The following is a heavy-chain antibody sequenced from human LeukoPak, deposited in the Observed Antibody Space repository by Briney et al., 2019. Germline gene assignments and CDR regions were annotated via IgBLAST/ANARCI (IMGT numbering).Heavy chain of an antibody. V-gene: IGHV3-15*01. J-gene: IGHJ4*02. CDR2: IKSKSDGVTT. Sequence: KSGGSLRLSCAASGFTFNDAWMSWVRQAPGRGLEWVGRIKSKSDGVTTDYAAPVKGRFTISRDDSKNTLYLQMNNLKTEDTAVYYCTTETRWELLFDYWGQGTLSPSPQ. CDR3: TTETRWELLFDY. D-gene: IGHD1-26*01. CDR1: GFTFNDAW.